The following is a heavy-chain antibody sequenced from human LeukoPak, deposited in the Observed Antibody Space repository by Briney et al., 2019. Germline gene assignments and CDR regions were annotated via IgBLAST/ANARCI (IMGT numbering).Heavy chain of an antibody. J-gene: IGHJ4*02. CDR1: RGSFSGYY. V-gene: IGHV4-34*01. CDR3: AREGDSSVYYDY. CDR2: IHHSEST. Sequence: SEPLSLTCAVYRGSFSGYYWSWIRQPPGKGLEWIGEIHHSESTNYNPSLKSLVTISVDTSKNQFSLKLSSVTAADTAVYYCAREGDSSVYYDYWGQGTLVTVSS. D-gene: IGHD3-22*01.